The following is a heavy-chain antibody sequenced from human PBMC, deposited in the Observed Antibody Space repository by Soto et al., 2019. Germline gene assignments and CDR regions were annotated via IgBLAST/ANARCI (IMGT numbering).Heavy chain of an antibody. J-gene: IGHJ5*02. CDR1: GYTFTSYG. D-gene: IGHD6-13*01. V-gene: IGHV1-18*01. CDR3: ARAPRSSWYAP. Sequence: QVQLVQSGAEVKKPGASVKVSCKASGYTFTSYGISWVRQAPGQGLEWMGWISAYNGNTNYAQKLQGRVTMTTDTSRSTAYRELRSLRSADTAVYSCARAPRSSWYAPWGQGTLVTVSS. CDR2: ISAYNGNT.